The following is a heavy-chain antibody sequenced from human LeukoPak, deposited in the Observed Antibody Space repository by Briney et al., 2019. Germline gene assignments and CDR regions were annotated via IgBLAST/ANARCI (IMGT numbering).Heavy chain of an antibody. J-gene: IGHJ4*02. CDR2: ISYDGSNK. Sequence: GGSLTLSCGASGGTFSIYAMHWVRQAPGKGLERVAVISYDGSNKYYADSVKGRFTISRDNSQNTLYLQLNSLGAEDTAVYYCASDNPTDYGGNAFDYWGQGTMVTVSS. CDR3: ASDNPTDYGGNAFDY. D-gene: IGHD4-23*01. CDR1: GGTFSIYA. V-gene: IGHV3-30*04.